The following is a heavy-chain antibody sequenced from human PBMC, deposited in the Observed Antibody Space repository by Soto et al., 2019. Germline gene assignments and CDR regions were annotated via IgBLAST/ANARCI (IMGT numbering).Heavy chain of an antibody. J-gene: IGHJ4*02. V-gene: IGHV4-34*01. CDR2: INHSGST. D-gene: IGHD6-19*01. Sequence: PSETLSLTCAVYGLSFSGYYWSWIRQPPGKGLEWIGEINHSGSTNYNPSLKSRVTISVDTSKNQFSLKLSSVTAADTAVYYCARGLYSSGWAKIFDYWGQGTLVTVSS. CDR3: ARGLYSSGWAKIFDY. CDR1: GLSFSGYY.